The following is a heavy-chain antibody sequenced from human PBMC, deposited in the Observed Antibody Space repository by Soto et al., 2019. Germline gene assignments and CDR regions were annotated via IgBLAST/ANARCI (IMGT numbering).Heavy chain of an antibody. CDR3: ASHRTFWPFDY. CDR1: GGSISSRNSMNGRSFY. V-gene: IGHV4-39*01. Sequence: ETLYITRTVYGGSISSRNSMNGRSFYKGLMRQPQGKGLEWIASISYSDGSFYNSSLKSRLTISVDTSKNQFSLSLRSVTAADTAVYYCASHRTFWPFDYWGQGTVVTVS. J-gene: IGHJ4*02. CDR2: ISYSDGS. D-gene: IGHD2-8*01.